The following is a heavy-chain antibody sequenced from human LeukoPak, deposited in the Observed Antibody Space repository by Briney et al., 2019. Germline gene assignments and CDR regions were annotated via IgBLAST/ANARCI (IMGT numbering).Heavy chain of an antibody. Sequence: GGSLRLSCAASGFTFSSFAMHWVRQAPGKGREWVAVIWYGGSNKYYADSVKGRFTISRDNSKNTMYLQMNSLRAEDTAVYYCAKGGRQLPTDLLDYWGQGTLVTVSS. CDR3: AKGGRQLPTDLLDY. J-gene: IGHJ4*02. CDR1: GFTFSSFA. D-gene: IGHD2-2*01. CDR2: IWYGGSNK. V-gene: IGHV3-30*02.